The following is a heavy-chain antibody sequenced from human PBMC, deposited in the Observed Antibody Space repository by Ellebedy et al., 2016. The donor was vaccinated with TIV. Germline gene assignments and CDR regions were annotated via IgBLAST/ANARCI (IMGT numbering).Heavy chain of an antibody. CDR1: GGSISNSGYY. V-gene: IGHV4-39*01. J-gene: IGHJ4*02. D-gene: IGHD1-26*01. CDR3: ASRTDSGSYYDYFNS. Sequence: SETLSLTCNVSGGSISNSGYYWGWIRQPPGKGLEWVGSIYYSGNTYYNPSLKTRVTISADTSENQFSLKLTSVTTADTAVYYCASRTDSGSYYDYFNSWGQGTLVTVSS. CDR2: IYYSGNT.